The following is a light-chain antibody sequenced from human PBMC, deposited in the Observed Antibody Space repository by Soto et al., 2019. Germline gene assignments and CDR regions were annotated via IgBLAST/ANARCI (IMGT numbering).Light chain of an antibody. V-gene: IGLV2-14*03. CDR3: NSYTSSSSVV. J-gene: IGLJ2*01. Sequence: QSALTQPASVSGSPGQSITISCTGTSSDVGGYNYISWYQHHPGKAPKLMIYDVSNRPSGVSNRFSGSKSGNTASLTISRLQAEDEADYYCNSYTSSSSVVFGGGTKVTVL. CDR1: SSDVGGYNY. CDR2: DVS.